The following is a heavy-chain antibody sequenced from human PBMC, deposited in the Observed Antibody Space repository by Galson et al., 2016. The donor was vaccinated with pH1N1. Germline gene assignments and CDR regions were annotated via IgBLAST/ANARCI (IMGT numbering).Heavy chain of an antibody. CDR2: IIPILTTA. D-gene: IGHD3-22*01. Sequence: SCRASGGTFNSNGLSWVRQAPGQGLEWMGRIIPILTTANNAQKFQGKITITADESTSTAYMELSSLRSEDTALYYCAREDYYDVDLSDWYFDLWGRGALVTVSS. CDR3: AREDYYDVDLSDWYFDL. V-gene: IGHV1-69*01. J-gene: IGHJ2*01. CDR1: GGTFNSNG.